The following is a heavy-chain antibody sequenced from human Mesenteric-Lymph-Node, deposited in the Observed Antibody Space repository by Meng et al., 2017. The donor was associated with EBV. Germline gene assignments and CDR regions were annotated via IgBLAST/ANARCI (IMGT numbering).Heavy chain of an antibody. D-gene: IGHD2-8*01. J-gene: IGHJ5*02. Sequence: VQLQESGPGLVKASETLSLTCTVYGGSVSSGSYFWSWSRQPPGKGLDWIGYIYYSGSPNYNPSLNSRVTISVDTSKNQFSLKLGSVTAADTAVYYCATCSRRPSCWFDPWGQGTLVTVSS. V-gene: IGHV4-61*01. CDR2: IYYSGSP. CDR1: GGSVSSGSYF. CDR3: ATCSRRPSCWFDP.